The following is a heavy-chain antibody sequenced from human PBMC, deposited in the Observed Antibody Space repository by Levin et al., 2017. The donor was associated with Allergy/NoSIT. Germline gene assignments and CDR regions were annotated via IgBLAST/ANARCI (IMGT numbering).Heavy chain of an antibody. CDR1: GGSVSSGSYY. Sequence: ASQTLSLTCTVSGGSVSSGSYYWSWIRQPPGKGLEWIGYIYYSGSTNYNPSLKSRVTISVDTPKNQFSLKLSSVTAADTAVYYCARGNPNSLTYYDILTGYFPRVIPLSLHFDYWGQGTLVTVSS. D-gene: IGHD3-9*01. J-gene: IGHJ4*02. V-gene: IGHV4-61*01. CDR2: IYYSGST. CDR3: ARGNPNSLTYYDILTGYFPRVIPLSLHFDY.